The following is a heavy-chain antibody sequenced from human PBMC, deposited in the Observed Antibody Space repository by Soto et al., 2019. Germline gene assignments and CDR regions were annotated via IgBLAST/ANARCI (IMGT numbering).Heavy chain of an antibody. Sequence: ASVKVSCKASGYTFTGYYMHWVRQAPGQGLEWMGWINPNSGGTNYAQKFQGWVTMTRDTSISTAYMELSRLRSDDTAVYYCARVVQSGGDSYYYGMDVWGQGTTVNVSS. J-gene: IGHJ6*02. D-gene: IGHD3-10*01. CDR2: INPNSGGT. CDR3: ARVVQSGGDSYYYGMDV. V-gene: IGHV1-2*04. CDR1: GYTFTGYY.